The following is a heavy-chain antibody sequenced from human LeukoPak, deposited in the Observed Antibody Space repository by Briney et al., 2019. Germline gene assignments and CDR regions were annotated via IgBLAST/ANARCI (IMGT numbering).Heavy chain of an antibody. J-gene: IGHJ4*02. V-gene: IGHV3-23*01. Sequence: QSEGSLRLSCAASGFTFSSYAMSWVRQAPGKGLEWVSAISDSSGGSYYADSVKGLFTISRDNSKNTLYLQMNSLRAEDTAVYYCAKVGALSSGVYYFDYWGQGTLVTVSS. CDR3: AKVGALSSGVYYFDY. CDR1: GFTFSSYA. CDR2: ISDSSGGS. D-gene: IGHD3-10*01.